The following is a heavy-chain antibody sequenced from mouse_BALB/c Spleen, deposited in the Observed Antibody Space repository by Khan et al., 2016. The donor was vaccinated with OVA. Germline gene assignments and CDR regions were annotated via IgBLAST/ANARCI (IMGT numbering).Heavy chain of an antibody. CDR3: ASELGRYYAMDY. J-gene: IGHJ4*01. V-gene: IGHV3-2*02. CDR2: ISYSDNT. Sequence: EVQLQESGPGLVKPSQSLSLTCTVTGYSITSDYAWNWIRQFPGNKMEWMGYISYSDNTTYNPSLKSRISITRDTSKNKFFLHLNSVTTEDTATYYCASELGRYYAMDYWGQGTSVTVSS. D-gene: IGHD4-1*01. CDR1: GYSITSDYA.